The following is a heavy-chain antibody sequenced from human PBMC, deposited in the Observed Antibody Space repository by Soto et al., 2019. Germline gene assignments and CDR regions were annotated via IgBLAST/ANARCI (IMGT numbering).Heavy chain of an antibody. CDR1: GYTFTRYN. J-gene: IGHJ3*02. CDR3: ARDLPRDLVPGSFDI. Sequence: QAQLVQSGAEVKKPGASANISCKASGYTFTRYNIHWVRQAPGQGLEWMGIIDTRGGSTDYTQRFQGRVTMTRDTSTGTDYMHPSSLGSEDTAIYYCARDLPRDLVPGSFDIWGQGTMVTVSS. CDR2: IDTRGGST. V-gene: IGHV1-46*01.